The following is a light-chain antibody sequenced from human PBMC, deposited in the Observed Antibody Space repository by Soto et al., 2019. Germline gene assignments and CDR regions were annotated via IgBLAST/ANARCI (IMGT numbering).Light chain of an antibody. CDR3: QQRTNWGIT. V-gene: IGKV3-11*01. CDR2: DAS. CDR1: QSLETF. J-gene: IGKJ5*01. Sequence: IVLTQSPATLSLSPGERATLSCRASQSLETFLAWYQQRPGQAPRLLIDDASNRATGVPARFSGSGSGTDFTLTISSLEPEDFVFYYCQQRTNWGITFGQGTRLEIK.